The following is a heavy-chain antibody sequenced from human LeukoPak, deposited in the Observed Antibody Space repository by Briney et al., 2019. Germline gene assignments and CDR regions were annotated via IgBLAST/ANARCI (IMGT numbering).Heavy chain of an antibody. CDR2: ISTYTGNP. Sequence: EASVKVSCKASGYTVTHYAINWLRQAPGQGLEWMGWISTYTGNPIYARGFTGRFDFSVDTSVTTAYLQITDLMPDDSAFYYCVRGQAAAPSDNYFDPWGQGTLVTVSS. J-gene: IGHJ5*02. CDR3: VRGQAAAPSDNYFDP. V-gene: IGHV7-4-1*02. CDR1: GYTVTHYA. D-gene: IGHD6-13*01.